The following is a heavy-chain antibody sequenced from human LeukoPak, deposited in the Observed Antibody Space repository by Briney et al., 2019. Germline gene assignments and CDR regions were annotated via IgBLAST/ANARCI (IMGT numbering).Heavy chain of an antibody. V-gene: IGHV4-34*01. CDR2: INHSGSI. J-gene: IGHJ5*01. CDR3: AKGVWAPRFDS. CDR1: GASFSYDY. Sequence: SETLSRTCAVYGASFSYDYWSWIRQAPGKGLEWIGEINHSGSITYNPSLKSRVTISAEKSKSQFSLRLTSVTAADTAVYYCAKGVWAPRFDSWGQGTLVTVSS. D-gene: IGHD7-27*01.